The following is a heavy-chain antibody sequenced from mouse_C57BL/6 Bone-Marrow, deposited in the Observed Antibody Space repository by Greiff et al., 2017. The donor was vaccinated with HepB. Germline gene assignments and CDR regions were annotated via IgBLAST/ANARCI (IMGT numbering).Heavy chain of an antibody. CDR3: TLAFPFAC. CDR2: IDPADGNT. CDR1: GFTIKNTY. J-gene: IGHJ3*01. D-gene: IGHD6-1*01. V-gene: IGHV14-3*01. Sequence: VQLQQSVAELVRPGASLKLSCTASGFTIKNTYMYSVNQRPEQGLAWIARIDPADGNTKYAPKFKGKATITADTSSNTAYLQLSNLPSEDTAIYYCTLAFPFACWGQVTLVTVSA.